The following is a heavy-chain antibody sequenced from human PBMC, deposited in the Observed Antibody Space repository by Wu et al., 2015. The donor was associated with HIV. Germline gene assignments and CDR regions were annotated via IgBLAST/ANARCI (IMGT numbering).Heavy chain of an antibody. Sequence: QVQILQSGAEVKKPGASVKVSCRTSGYTFTDYYVHWVRQAPGQGLEWMGWINPYSGGTNYAQKFQGRVTMTRDTSISAAYMEPTRLTSDDTAFYYCARDYYDSSGYITNNWFDPWGQGTLVTVSS. D-gene: IGHD3-22*01. CDR2: INPYSGGT. CDR1: GYTFTDYY. V-gene: IGHV1-2*02. CDR3: ARDYYDSSGYITNNWFDP. J-gene: IGHJ5*02.